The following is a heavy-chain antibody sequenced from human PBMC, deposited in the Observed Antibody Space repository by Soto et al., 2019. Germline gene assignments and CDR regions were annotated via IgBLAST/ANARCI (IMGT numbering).Heavy chain of an antibody. CDR3: TTESTAYYYDSSGALDY. D-gene: IGHD3-22*01. J-gene: IGHJ4*02. CDR1: GFTFSNAW. CDR2: IKSKTDGGTT. V-gene: IGHV3-15*01. Sequence: PGGSLRLSCAASGFTFSNAWMSWVRQAPGKGLEWVGRIKSKTDGGTTDYAAPVKGRFTISRDDSKNTLYLQMNSLKTEDTAVYYCTTESTAYYYDSSGALDYWGQGTLVTVSS.